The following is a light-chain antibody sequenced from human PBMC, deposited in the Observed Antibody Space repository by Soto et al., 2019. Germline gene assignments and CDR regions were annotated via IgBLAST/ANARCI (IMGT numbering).Light chain of an antibody. J-gene: IGKJ1*01. CDR3: MQALQTPRT. V-gene: IGKV2-28*01. Sequence: EIVMTQSPLSLPVTPGEPASISCRSSQSLLHSNGYNFLDWYLQKPGQSPQLLIYLGFNRPSGVPDRFSGSGSGTDFTLTISRVEAEDVGVYYCMQALQTPRTFGQGTKVEIK. CDR1: QSLLHSNGYNF. CDR2: LGF.